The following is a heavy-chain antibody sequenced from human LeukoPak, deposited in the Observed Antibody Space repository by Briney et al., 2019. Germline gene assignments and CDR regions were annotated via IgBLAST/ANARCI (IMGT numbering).Heavy chain of an antibody. D-gene: IGHD4-17*01. CDR2: INGDGSDI. CDR1: GFTFKDSW. Sequence: GGSLRLSCQASGFTFKDSWMYWVRQAPGQGLLWVSRINGDGSDISYVDSVKGLFTISRDNGKNTLYLQMNSLRAEDTAVYYCARFTTVTPHFDYWGQGTLVTVSS. V-gene: IGHV3-74*01. CDR3: ARFTTVTPHFDY. J-gene: IGHJ4*02.